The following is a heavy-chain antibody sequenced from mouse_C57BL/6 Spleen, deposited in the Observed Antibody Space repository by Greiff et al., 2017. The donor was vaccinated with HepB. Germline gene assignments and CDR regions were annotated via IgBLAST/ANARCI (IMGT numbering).Heavy chain of an antibody. Sequence: EVQLQQSVAELVRPGASVKLSCTASGFNIKNTYMHWVKQRPEQGLEWIGRIDPANGNTKYAPKFQGKATITADPSSNPAYLQLRSLTSEDPAIYYRARSRGSYFLFAYWGQGTLVTVSA. J-gene: IGHJ3*01. CDR2: IDPANGNT. CDR1: GFNIKNTY. V-gene: IGHV14-3*01. CDR3: ARSRGSYFLFAY. D-gene: IGHD1-1*02.